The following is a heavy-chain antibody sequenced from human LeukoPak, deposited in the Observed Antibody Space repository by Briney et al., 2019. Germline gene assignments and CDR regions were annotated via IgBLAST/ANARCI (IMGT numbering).Heavy chain of an antibody. CDR3: AREGSSGWYGMAGDYFDY. D-gene: IGHD6-19*01. CDR1: GGSFSGYY. Sequence: SETLSLTCAVYGGSFSGYYWSWIRQPPGKGLEWIGEINHSGSTNYNPSLKSRVTISEDTSKNQFSLKLSSVTAADTAVYYCAREGSSGWYGMAGDYFDYWGQGTLVTVSS. J-gene: IGHJ4*02. CDR2: INHSGST. V-gene: IGHV4-34*01.